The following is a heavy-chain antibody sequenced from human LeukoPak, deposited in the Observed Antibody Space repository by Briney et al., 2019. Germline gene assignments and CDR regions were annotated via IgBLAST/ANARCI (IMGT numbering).Heavy chain of an antibody. CDR1: DGSFSGYY. CDR3: ARGEGGWYFDL. CDR2: INHSGST. J-gene: IGHJ2*01. D-gene: IGHD1-26*01. V-gene: IGHV4-34*01. Sequence: PSETLSLTCAVYDGSFSGYYWSWICQPPGKGLEWIGEINHSGSTNHNPSLKSRVTISVDTSKNQFSLKLTSVTAADTAVYYCARGEGGWYFDLWGRGTLVTVSS.